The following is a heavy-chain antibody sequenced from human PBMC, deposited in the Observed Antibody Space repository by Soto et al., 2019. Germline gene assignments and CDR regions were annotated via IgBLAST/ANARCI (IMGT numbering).Heavy chain of an antibody. V-gene: IGHV4-28*01. Sequence: SETLSLTCAVSGYSISSSNWWGWIRQPPVKGLEWIGYIYYSGSTYYNPSLKSRVTMSVDTSKNQFSLKLSSVTAVDTAVYYCARSKVGGSYYYYYYGMDVWGQGTTVTVSS. D-gene: IGHD1-26*01. J-gene: IGHJ6*02. CDR1: GYSISSSNW. CDR2: IYYSGST. CDR3: ARSKVGGSYYYYYYGMDV.